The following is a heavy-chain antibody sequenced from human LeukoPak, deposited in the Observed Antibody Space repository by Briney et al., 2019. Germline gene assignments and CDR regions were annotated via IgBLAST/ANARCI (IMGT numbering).Heavy chain of an antibody. CDR3: AKDNIDIVVVPAAFFDY. CDR1: GFTFSTYG. V-gene: IGHV3-23*01. J-gene: IGHJ4*02. Sequence: GGTLRLSCAASGFTFSTYGMSWVRQAPGKGLEWVSGISGSGGSTYYADAVKGRFTISRDNSKNTLYLQMNSLRAEDTALYYCAKDNIDIVVVPAAFFDYWGQGTLVTVSS. CDR2: ISGSGGST. D-gene: IGHD2-2*01.